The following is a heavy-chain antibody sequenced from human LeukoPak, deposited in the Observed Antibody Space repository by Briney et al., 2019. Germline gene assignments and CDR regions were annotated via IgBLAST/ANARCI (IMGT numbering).Heavy chain of an antibody. D-gene: IGHD4-23*01. CDR1: GYTFTNYY. J-gene: IGHJ6*02. Sequence: ASVKVSCTASGYTFTNYYMHWVRQAPGQGLEWMGIINPSGSSTSYVKKFQGRVTMTRDTSTSTVYMELSSLRSEDTAVYYCARDYGGNSYYYGMDVWGQGTTVTVSS. CDR3: ARDYGGNSYYYGMDV. CDR2: INPSGSST. V-gene: IGHV1-46*01.